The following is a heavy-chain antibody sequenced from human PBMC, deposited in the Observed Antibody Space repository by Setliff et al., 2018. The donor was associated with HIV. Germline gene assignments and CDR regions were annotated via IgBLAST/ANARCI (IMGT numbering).Heavy chain of an antibody. V-gene: IGHV1-18*01. J-gene: IGHJ4*02. CDR3: SIDVIGGWLRPMPDY. CDR1: GYRFNTYG. Sequence: WASVKVSCKASGYRFNTYGISWVRQAPGQGLEWMGWISPYNGDTRFAQSLQGRVTLTTDTSTNTAYMEMRTLRSDDTAVYYCSIDVIGGWLRPMPDYWGPGTLVTVSS. D-gene: IGHD5-12*01. CDR2: ISPYNGDT.